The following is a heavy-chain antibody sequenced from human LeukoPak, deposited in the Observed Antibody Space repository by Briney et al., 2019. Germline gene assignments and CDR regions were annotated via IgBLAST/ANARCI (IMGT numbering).Heavy chain of an antibody. Sequence: GGCLRLSCAASGFTFNKYWMARVRQAPGKGLEWVANINGDGGDRNYVDSLKGRFTISRDNAKNLLYLQMNSLRAEDTAVYYCARDAAYGYDRFDYWGQGTQVTVSS. D-gene: IGHD5-18*01. CDR1: GFTFNKYW. J-gene: IGHJ4*02. CDR3: ARDAAYGYDRFDY. V-gene: IGHV3-7*01. CDR2: INGDGGDR.